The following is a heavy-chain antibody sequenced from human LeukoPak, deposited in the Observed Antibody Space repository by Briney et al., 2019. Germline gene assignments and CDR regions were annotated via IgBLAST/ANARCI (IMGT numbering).Heavy chain of an antibody. CDR3: AREAVIVGATTYAFDI. CDR1: GGTFSSYA. V-gene: IGHV1-69*13. CDR2: IIPIFGTA. D-gene: IGHD1-26*01. J-gene: IGHJ3*02. Sequence: SVKVSCKASGGTFSSYAISWVRQAPGQGLEWMGGIIPIFGTANYAQKFQGRVTITADESTNTAYMELSSLRSEDTAVYYCAREAVIVGATTYAFDIWGKGTMVTVSS.